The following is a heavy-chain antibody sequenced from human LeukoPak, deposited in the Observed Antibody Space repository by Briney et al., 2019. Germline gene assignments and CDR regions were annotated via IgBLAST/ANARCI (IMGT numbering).Heavy chain of an antibody. CDR3: AAQYYYGSGYPFDP. D-gene: IGHD3-10*01. CDR1: GGSISSYY. CDR2: IYTSGST. J-gene: IGHJ5*02. Sequence: PSETLSLTCTVSGGSISSYYWSWIRQPAGKGLEWIGRIYTSGSTNYNPSLKSRLTISVDKSNNQFSLKLSSVTAADTAVYYCAAQYYYGSGYPFDPWGQGTLVTVSS. V-gene: IGHV4-4*07.